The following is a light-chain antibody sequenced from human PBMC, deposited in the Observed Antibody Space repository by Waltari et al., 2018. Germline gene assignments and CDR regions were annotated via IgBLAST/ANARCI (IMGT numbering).Light chain of an antibody. V-gene: IGLV2-14*03. CDR1: SSDVGGYNY. Sequence: QSALTQPASVSGSPGQSITISCTGTSSDVGGYNYVSWYQQHPGKAPTLMIYDVSNRPSGFSNRFSGSKSGNTDSLTISGLQAEDEADYYCSSYTSSSTLVVFGGGTKLTVL. CDR2: DVS. J-gene: IGLJ2*01. CDR3: SSYTSSSTLVV.